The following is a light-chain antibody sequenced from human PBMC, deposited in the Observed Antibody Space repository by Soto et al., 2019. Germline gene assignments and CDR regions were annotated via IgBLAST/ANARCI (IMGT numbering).Light chain of an antibody. Sequence: EIVLTQSPATLSLSPGERATVSCRASQNVYFYLAWYQQKPGQAPRLLIYDASNRATGIPTRFSGSGSGTDFTLTISRLEPEGFAVYYCHQYGSSAWTFGQGTEVDIK. CDR3: HQYGSSAWT. CDR2: DAS. J-gene: IGKJ1*01. V-gene: IGKV3-11*01. CDR1: QNVYFY.